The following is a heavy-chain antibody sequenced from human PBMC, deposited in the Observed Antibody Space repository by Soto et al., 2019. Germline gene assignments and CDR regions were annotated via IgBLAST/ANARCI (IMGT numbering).Heavy chain of an antibody. J-gene: IGHJ5*02. Sequence: SETQSLTCAVQGGSFSGYYLDWIRQPPGKGLEWIGSIYYSGSTYYNPSLKSRVTISVDTSKNQFSLKLSSVTAADTAVYYCARTRAVWFDPWGQGTLVTVSS. CDR2: IYYSGST. D-gene: IGHD6-19*01. V-gene: IGHV4-39*01. CDR3: ARTRAVWFDP. CDR1: GGSFSGYY.